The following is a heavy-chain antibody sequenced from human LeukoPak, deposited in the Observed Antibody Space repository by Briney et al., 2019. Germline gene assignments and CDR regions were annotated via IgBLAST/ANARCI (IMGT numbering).Heavy chain of an antibody. Sequence: GGSLRLSCAASEFTFSIYAMSWVRQAPGKGLDWVSAISGSGGSTFYADSVKGRFTISRDKSKNTLYLQMNSLRAEDTAVYYCAKDLAVVTPPKAFDIWGQGTMVTVSS. CDR3: AKDLAVVTPPKAFDI. J-gene: IGHJ3*02. CDR2: ISGSGGST. CDR1: EFTFSIYA. V-gene: IGHV3-23*01. D-gene: IGHD4-23*01.